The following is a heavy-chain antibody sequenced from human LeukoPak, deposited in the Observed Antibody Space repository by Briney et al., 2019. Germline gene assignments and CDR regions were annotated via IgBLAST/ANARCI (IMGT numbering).Heavy chain of an antibody. CDR2: INPNSGGT. D-gene: IGHD3-3*01. CDR1: GYTFTGYY. Sequence: ASVKVSCKASGYTFTGYYMHWVRQAPGQGLEWMGWINPNSGGTNYAQKFQGRVTMTRDTSISTAYMELSRLRSDDTAVYYCARTPYDVWSGYYYSSWAFDIWGQGTMVTVSS. J-gene: IGHJ3*02. V-gene: IGHV1-2*02. CDR3: ARTPYDVWSGYYYSSWAFDI.